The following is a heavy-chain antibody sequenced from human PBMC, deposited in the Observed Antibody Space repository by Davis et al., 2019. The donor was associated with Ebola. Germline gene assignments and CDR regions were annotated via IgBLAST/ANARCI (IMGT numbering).Heavy chain of an antibody. CDR2: LYYSGST. D-gene: IGHD3-22*01. V-gene: IGHV4-59*01. J-gene: IGHJ4*02. CDR3: AGGGSTYYYDSSGYYAYPHYFNY. Sequence: SETLSLTCTVSGGSTSSYYWRRIRQPPGKGLEWTGYLYYSGSTNYNTSLKSRVTLSLDTSKNQFSLKLSSVTAAETAVYYCAGGGSTYYYDSSGYYAYPHYFNYWGQGTLVTVSS. CDR1: GGSTSSYY.